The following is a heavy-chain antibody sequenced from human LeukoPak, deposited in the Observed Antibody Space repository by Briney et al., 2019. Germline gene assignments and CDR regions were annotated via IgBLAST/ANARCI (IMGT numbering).Heavy chain of an antibody. CDR3: AKDSGDV. V-gene: IGHV3-30-3*01. J-gene: IGHJ6*02. CDR2: ISYDGSNK. D-gene: IGHD5-12*01. Sequence: GGSLRLSCAASGFTFSSYAMHWVRQAPGKGLEWVAVISYDGSNKYYADSVKGRFTISRDNSKNTLYLQMNSLRAEDTAVYYCAKDSGDVWGQGTTVTVSS. CDR1: GFTFSSYA.